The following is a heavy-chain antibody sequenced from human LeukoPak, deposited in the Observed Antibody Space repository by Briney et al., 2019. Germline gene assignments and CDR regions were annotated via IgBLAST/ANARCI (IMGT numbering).Heavy chain of an antibody. Sequence: KPSQTLSLTCTVSGGSINSGDLFWSWIRQSPGEGLEWIGYIYYSGSTYYNPSLRSRVTISLDTSKNQFSLKLSSVTAADTAVYYCARVTTGGYYNCWGQGTLVTVSS. V-gene: IGHV4-30-4*01. CDR1: GGSINSGDLF. J-gene: IGHJ4*02. CDR2: IYYSGST. CDR3: ARVTTGGYYNC. D-gene: IGHD3-22*01.